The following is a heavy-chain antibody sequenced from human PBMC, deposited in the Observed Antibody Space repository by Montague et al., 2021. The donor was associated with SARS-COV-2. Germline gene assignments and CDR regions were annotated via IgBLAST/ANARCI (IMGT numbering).Heavy chain of an antibody. CDR3: ARTYAPSAVAVDY. CDR1: GFSLNTSGMC. D-gene: IGHD6-19*01. V-gene: IGHV2-70*11. J-gene: IGHJ4*02. CDR2: IDLDDDK. Sequence: PALVKPTQTLTPTCTFSGFSLNTSGMCVSWIRQPPGKALEWLARIDLDDDKYYSTSLKTRLTISKDTSKNQVVLTMTNMDPVDTATYYCARTYAPSAVAVDYWGQGTLVTVSS.